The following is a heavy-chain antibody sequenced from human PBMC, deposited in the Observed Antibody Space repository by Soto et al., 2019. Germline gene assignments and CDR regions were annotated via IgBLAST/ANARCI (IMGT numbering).Heavy chain of an antibody. J-gene: IGHJ3*02. CDR3: AKDRGSDWYYDAFDI. CDR1: GFTFSSYA. D-gene: IGHD6-13*01. CDR2: ISSNGGST. Sequence: GGSLRLSCSASGFTFSSYAMHWVRQAPGKGLEYVSAISSNGGSTYYADSVKGRFTISRDNSENTLYLQMNSLTAEDTAVYYCAKDRGSDWYYDAFDIWGQGTMVTVPS. V-gene: IGHV3-64*04.